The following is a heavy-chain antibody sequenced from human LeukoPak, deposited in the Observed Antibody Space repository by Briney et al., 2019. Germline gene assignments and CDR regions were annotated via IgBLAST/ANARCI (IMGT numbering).Heavy chain of an antibody. D-gene: IGHD5-12*01. V-gene: IGHV1-18*04. CDR1: GYTFTSYG. CDR2: ISAYNGNT. J-gene: IGHJ4*02. Sequence: ASVKVSCKASGYTFTSYGISWVLQAPGQGLEWMGWISAYNGNTNYAQKLQGRVTMTTDTSTSTAYMELRSLRSDDTAVYYCARAKRGYSGYDFTEVIDYWGQGTLVTVSS. CDR3: ARAKRGYSGYDFTEVIDY.